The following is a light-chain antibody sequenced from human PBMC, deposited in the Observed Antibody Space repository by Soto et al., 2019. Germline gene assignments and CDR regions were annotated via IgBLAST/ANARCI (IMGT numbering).Light chain of an antibody. J-gene: IGKJ1*01. Sequence: DIVMTQSPLSLPVTPGEPASISCRSSQSLLHSNGYNYLDWYLQKPGQSPQLLIYLGSNRASGVPDGFSGSGSGTDFTLKISRVEAEDVGVYYCMQPLQSWTFGQGTKVE. CDR2: LGS. CDR1: QSLLHSNGYNY. V-gene: IGKV2-28*01. CDR3: MQPLQSWT.